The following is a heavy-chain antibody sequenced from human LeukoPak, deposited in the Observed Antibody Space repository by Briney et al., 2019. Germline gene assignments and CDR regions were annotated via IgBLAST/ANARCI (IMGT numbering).Heavy chain of an antibody. J-gene: IGHJ5*02. V-gene: IGHV3-7*01. CDR2: IKRDGSQK. CDR3: ARLGLEVGGPNWFDP. Sequence: GGSLRLSCAAPGFSLSSNWMGWVRQAPGKGLEWVAHIKRDGSQKYYLDSVKGRFTLSRDKAKHSLYLQMNSLRIEDTAVYYFARLGLEVGGPNWFDPWGQGTLVTVSS. CDR1: GFSLSSNW. D-gene: IGHD1-1*01.